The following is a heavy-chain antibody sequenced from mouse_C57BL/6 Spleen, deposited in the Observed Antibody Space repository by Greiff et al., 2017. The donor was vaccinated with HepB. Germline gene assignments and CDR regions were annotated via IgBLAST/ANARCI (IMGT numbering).Heavy chain of an antibody. CDR1: GYTFTSYW. Sequence: QVQLQQPGAELVKPGASVKLSCKASGYTFTSYWMQWVKQRPGQGLEWIGEIDPSDSYTNYNQKFKGKATLTVDTSSSTAYMQLSSLTSEDSAVYYCARSYSNYEGYAMDYWGQGTSVTVSS. V-gene: IGHV1-50*01. CDR2: IDPSDSYT. D-gene: IGHD2-5*01. CDR3: ARSYSNYEGYAMDY. J-gene: IGHJ4*01.